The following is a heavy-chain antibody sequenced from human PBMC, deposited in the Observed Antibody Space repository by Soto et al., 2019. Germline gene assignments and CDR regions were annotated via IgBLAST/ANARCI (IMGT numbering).Heavy chain of an antibody. V-gene: IGHV3-23*01. CDR3: AKDPPWTVGPLAMDV. J-gene: IGHJ6*02. Sequence: GGSLRLSCVASGFTFSTHAMSWVRQAPGKWLEWVSTFSGSGGNIYYAESVKGRLTISRDDSKNTLYLQMNSLRVEDTAVYYCAKDPPWTVGPLAMDVWGQGTTVTVSS. CDR1: GFTFSTHA. CDR2: FSGSGGNI. D-gene: IGHD2-2*01.